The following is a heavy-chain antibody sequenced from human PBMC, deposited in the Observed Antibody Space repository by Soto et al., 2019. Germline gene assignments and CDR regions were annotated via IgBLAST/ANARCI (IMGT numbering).Heavy chain of an antibody. Sequence: PSETLSLTCTVSGGSISSYYWSWIRQPPGKGLEWIGYIYYSGSTNYNPSLKSRVTISVDTSKNQFSLKLSSVTAADTAVYYCARSKSRYDYVWGSPPDAFDIWGQGTMVTVS. CDR1: GGSISSYY. D-gene: IGHD3-16*01. J-gene: IGHJ3*02. V-gene: IGHV4-59*01. CDR3: ARSKSRYDYVWGSPPDAFDI. CDR2: IYYSGST.